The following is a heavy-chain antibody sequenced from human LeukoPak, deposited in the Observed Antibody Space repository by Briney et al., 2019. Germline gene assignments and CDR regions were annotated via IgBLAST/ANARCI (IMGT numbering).Heavy chain of an antibody. V-gene: IGHV4-34*01. J-gene: IGHJ4*02. D-gene: IGHD3-10*01. CDR2: INHSGST. Sequence: PSETLSLTCAVYGGSFSGYYWSWIRQPPGKGLEWIGEINHSGSTNYNPSLKSRVTISVDTSKNQFSLKLSSVTAADTAVYYCARGPSHYYYGSGSRWYYFDYWGQGTLVTVSS. CDR1: GGSFSGYY. CDR3: ARGPSHYYYGSGSRWYYFDY.